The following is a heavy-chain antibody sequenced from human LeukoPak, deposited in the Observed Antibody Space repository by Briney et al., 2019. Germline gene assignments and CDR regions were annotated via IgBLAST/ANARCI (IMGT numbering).Heavy chain of an antibody. CDR1: GFTFSSYA. CDR3: TTDHPLGGSYYPFDY. CDR2: ISYDGSNK. Sequence: GGSLRLSCAASGFTFSSYAMHWVRQAPGKGLEWVAVISYDGSNKYYADSVKGRFTISRDNSKNTLYLQMNSLKTEDTAVYYCTTDHPLGGSYYPFDYWGQGTLVTVSS. D-gene: IGHD1-26*01. V-gene: IGHV3-30*04. J-gene: IGHJ4*02.